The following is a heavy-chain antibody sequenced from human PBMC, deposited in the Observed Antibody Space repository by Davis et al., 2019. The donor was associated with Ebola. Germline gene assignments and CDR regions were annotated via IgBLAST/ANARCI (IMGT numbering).Heavy chain of an antibody. J-gene: IGHJ6*03. CDR1: GYTFTAYY. Sequence: ASVKVSCKTSGYTFTAYYVHWVRQAPGQGLEWMGIINPSGGTTNYAQKFQGRVTMTSDTSTSTVSMELSSLRSEDTAVYYCARGGGRFFDWVLYYYYMDVWGKGTTVTVSS. CDR2: INPSGGTT. CDR3: ARGGGRFFDWVLYYYYMDV. V-gene: IGHV1-46*01. D-gene: IGHD3-9*01.